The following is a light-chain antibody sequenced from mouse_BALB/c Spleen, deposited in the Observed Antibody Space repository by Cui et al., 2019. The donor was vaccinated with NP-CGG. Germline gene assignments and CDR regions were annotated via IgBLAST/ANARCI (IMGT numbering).Light chain of an antibody. CDR2: GTN. V-gene: IGLV1*01. J-gene: IGLJ1*01. CDR1: TGAVTTSNY. Sequence: QAVETQDSDLTTSPGETVTLTCRSSTGAVTTSNYANWVQEKPDHLFTGLIGGTNNRAPGVPARFSGSLIGDKAALTITGAQTEDEAIYFCALWYSNHWVFGGGTKLTVL. CDR3: ALWYSNHWV.